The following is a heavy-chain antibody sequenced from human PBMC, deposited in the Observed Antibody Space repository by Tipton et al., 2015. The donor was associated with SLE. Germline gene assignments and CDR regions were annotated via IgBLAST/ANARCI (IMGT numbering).Heavy chain of an antibody. CDR1: GFRISSYE. D-gene: IGHD6-6*01. Sequence: SLRLSCAASGFRISSYEMNWVRQAPGKGLEWVSYISGSGTNKYYADSVKGRFTISRDNAKNSLYLQMNSLRAEDTALYYCTIEYSSSDAFDFWGQGTLVTVSS. CDR2: ISGSGTNK. J-gene: IGHJ4*02. CDR3: TIEYSSSDAFDF. V-gene: IGHV3-48*03.